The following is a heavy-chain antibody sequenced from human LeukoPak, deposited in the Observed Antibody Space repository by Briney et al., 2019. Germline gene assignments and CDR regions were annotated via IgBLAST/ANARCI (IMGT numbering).Heavy chain of an antibody. CDR1: GFTFSSYG. Sequence: GGSLRLSCAASGFTFSSYGMHWVRQAPGKGLEWVAVISYDGSNKYYADSVKGRFTISRDNSKNTLYLQMNSLRAEDTAVYYCAKALNVAAAFGDYWGQGTLVTVSS. CDR3: AKALNVAAAFGDY. D-gene: IGHD6-13*01. CDR2: ISYDGSNK. J-gene: IGHJ4*02. V-gene: IGHV3-30*18.